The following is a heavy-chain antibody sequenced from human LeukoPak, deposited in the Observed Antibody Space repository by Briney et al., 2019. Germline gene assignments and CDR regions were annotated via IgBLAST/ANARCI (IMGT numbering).Heavy chain of an antibody. CDR1: GFTFSNYA. CDR2: ISSSSSTI. Sequence: GGSLRLSCAASGFTFSNYAMNWVRQAPVKGLEWVSYISSSSSTIYYADSMKGRFTISRDNAKNSLYLQMNSLRDEDTAVYYCKGSSWYNYYYMDVWGKGTTVTVSS. J-gene: IGHJ6*03. V-gene: IGHV3-48*02. CDR3: KGSSWYNYYYMDV. D-gene: IGHD6-13*01.